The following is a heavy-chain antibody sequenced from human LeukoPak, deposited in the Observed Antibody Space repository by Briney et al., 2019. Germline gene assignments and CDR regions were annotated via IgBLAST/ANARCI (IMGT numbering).Heavy chain of an antibody. CDR2: INTNTGNP. CDR3: ASFFCTSGLYYYLDY. J-gene: IGHJ4*02. CDR1: GYTFTSNA. V-gene: IGHV7-4-1*02. D-gene: IGHD2-8*01. Sequence: GASVKVSCKASGYTFTSNALGWVRQAPGQGLEWMGWINTNTGNPTYAQGFTGRFVFSLDTSDNTAYLQISSLQAEDTAVYYCASFFCTSGLYYYLDYWGQGTLVTVSS.